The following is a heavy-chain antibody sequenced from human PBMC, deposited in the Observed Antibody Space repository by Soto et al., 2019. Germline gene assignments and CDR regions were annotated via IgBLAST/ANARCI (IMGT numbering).Heavy chain of an antibody. CDR3: TTEAPITGTTVSY. D-gene: IGHD1-7*01. V-gene: IGHV3-15*01. J-gene: IGHJ4*02. CDR2: IKSKTDGGTT. Sequence: GGSLRLSCAASGFTFSNAWMSWVRQAPGKGLEWVGRIKSKTDGGTTDYAAPVKGRFTISRDDSKNTLYLQMNSLKTEDTAVYYCTTEAPITGTTVSYWGQGTLVTVSS. CDR1: GFTFSNAW.